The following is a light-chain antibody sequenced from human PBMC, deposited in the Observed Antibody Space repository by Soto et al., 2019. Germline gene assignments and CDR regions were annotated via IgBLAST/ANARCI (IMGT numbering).Light chain of an antibody. Sequence: QSALTQPPSASGSPGQSVTISCTGTSSDVGSYNYVSWYQQHPGEAPKLIIYDVTKPPSGVPDRFSGSKPGNTASLTVSGIQTEDEADYYCTSYAGINNFCVFGTGTKLTVL. CDR1: SSDVGSYNY. J-gene: IGLJ1*01. CDR3: TSYAGINNFCV. CDR2: DVT. V-gene: IGLV2-8*01.